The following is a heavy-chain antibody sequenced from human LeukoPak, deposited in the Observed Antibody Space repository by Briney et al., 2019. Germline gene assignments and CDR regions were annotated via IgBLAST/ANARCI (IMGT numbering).Heavy chain of an antibody. V-gene: IGHV1-2*02. D-gene: IGHD3-22*01. J-gene: IGHJ3*02. Sequence: ASVKVSCKASGYIFTDYYMHWVRQSPGQGLEWMGCIDPDSGGTKYAQEFQGRVTMTRDTSISTAYLELSRLRSDDTAMYYCAREYYDSSGTKYAFDIWGQGPMVTVSS. CDR2: IDPDSGGT. CDR3: AREYYDSSGTKYAFDI. CDR1: GYIFTDYY.